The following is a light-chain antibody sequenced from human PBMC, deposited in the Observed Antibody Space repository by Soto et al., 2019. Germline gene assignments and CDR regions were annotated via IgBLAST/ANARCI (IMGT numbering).Light chain of an antibody. CDR2: EVT. Sequence: QSVLTQPASVSGSPGQSITISCTGTSSDVGGYNYVSWYQQHPGRAPKLIIYEVTNRPSGVSNRFSGSKSGYTASLTISGLQAEDEADYYCSSYTSTSTLFVFGTGTKVTVL. J-gene: IGLJ1*01. CDR1: SSDVGGYNY. CDR3: SSYTSTSTLFV. V-gene: IGLV2-14*01.